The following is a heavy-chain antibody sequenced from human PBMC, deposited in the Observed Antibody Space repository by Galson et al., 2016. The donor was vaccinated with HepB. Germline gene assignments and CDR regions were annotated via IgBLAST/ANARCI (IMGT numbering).Heavy chain of an antibody. V-gene: IGHV1-69*13. CDR1: GGNLNSYA. D-gene: IGHD5-24*01. Sequence: SVKVSCKASGGNLNSYAINWLRQAPGQGLEWMGGIIPIFGTTIYAQMFLDRVTITADGSTNTAYMKLRSLKSDDTAFYYCARMSTIHGFRWYFDLWGRGTLVSVSS. CDR3: ARMSTIHGFRWYFDL. J-gene: IGHJ2*01. CDR2: IIPIFGTT.